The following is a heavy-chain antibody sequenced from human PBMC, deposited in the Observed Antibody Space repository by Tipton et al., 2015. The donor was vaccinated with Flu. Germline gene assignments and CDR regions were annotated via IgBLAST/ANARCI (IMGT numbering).Heavy chain of an antibody. V-gene: IGHV4-4*07. CDR3: AREGDDYSRGWYAS. D-gene: IGHD6-19*01. Sequence: LRLSCSVSGGSISTYYWSWIRQPAGKGLEWVGHFYNNGSTRYNPSLKNRCTMSADTSRSQFSLKVTSVTAADTVVYFCAREGDDYSRGWYASWGQGILVTVSS. J-gene: IGHJ5*02. CDR2: FYNNGST. CDR1: GGSISTYY.